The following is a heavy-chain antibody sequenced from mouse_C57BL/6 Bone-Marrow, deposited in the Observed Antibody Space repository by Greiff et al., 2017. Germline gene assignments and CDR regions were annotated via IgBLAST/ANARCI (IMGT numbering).Heavy chain of an antibody. CDR1: GYTFTSYW. CDR3: ARGQLRYYFDY. D-gene: IGHD3-2*02. V-gene: IGHV1-64*01. CDR2: IHPNSGST. Sequence: QVQLQQPGAELVKPGASVKLSCKASGYTFTSYWMHWVKQRPGQGLEWIGMIHPNSGSTNYNEKFKGKATLTVDTSSSTAYMQLSSLTSEDSAVYYCARGQLRYYFDYWGQGTTLTVSS. J-gene: IGHJ2*01.